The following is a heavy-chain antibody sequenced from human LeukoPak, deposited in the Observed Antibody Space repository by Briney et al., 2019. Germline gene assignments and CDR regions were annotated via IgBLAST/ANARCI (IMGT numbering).Heavy chain of an antibody. CDR3: ARVVGVYSSGWYDAFDI. D-gene: IGHD6-19*01. J-gene: IGHJ3*02. CDR2: IWYGGSNE. CDR1: GFTFNNYG. V-gene: IGHV3-33*08. Sequence: GGSLRLSCVASGFTFNNYGMHWVRQAPGKGLEWVAVIWYGGSNEYYADSVKGRFTISRDNSKNTLYLQMNSLRAEDTAVYYCARVVGVYSSGWYDAFDIWGQGTMVTVSS.